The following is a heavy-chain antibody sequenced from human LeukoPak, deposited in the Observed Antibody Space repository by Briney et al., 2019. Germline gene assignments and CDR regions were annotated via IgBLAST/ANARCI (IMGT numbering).Heavy chain of an antibody. J-gene: IGHJ4*02. D-gene: IGHD3-22*01. CDR1: GYTFTIYG. CDR3: ARDRGPAKFMGYDSSGYYFGDDFDY. Sequence: ASVKVSCKASGYTFTIYGITWVRQAPGQGLEWMGWISASNGNTNYAQKLQGRVTMTTDTSTSTAYMELRSLRSDVTAVYYCARDRGPAKFMGYDSSGYYFGDDFDYWGQGTLVTVSS. CDR2: ISASNGNT. V-gene: IGHV1-18*01.